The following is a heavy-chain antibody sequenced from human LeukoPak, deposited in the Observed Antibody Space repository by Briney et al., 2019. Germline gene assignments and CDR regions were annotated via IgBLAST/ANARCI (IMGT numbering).Heavy chain of an antibody. D-gene: IGHD3-9*01. V-gene: IGHV7-4-1*02. J-gene: IGHJ3*02. CDR3: AREDYDILTGYKVCAFDI. Sequence: GASVKVSCKASGYTFTSYYMHWVRQAPGQGLEWMGWINTNTGSPTYAQGFTGRFVFSLDTSVSTAYLQISSLKAEDTAVYYCAREDYDILTGYKVCAFDIWGQGTMVTVSS. CDR1: GYTFTSYY. CDR2: INTNTGSP.